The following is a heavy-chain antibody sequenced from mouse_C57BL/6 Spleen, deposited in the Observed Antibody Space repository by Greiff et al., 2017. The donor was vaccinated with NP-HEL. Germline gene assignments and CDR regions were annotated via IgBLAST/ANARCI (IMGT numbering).Heavy chain of an antibody. V-gene: IGHV1-64*01. CDR3: ARRDYDVKDYAMDY. J-gene: IGHJ4*01. CDR1: GYTFTSYW. D-gene: IGHD2-4*01. CDR2: IHPNSGST. Sequence: VQLQQPGAELVKPGASVKLSCKASGYTFTSYWMHWVKQRPGQGLEWIGMIHPNSGSTNYNEKFKSKATLTVDKSSSTAYMQLSSLTSEDSAVYYCARRDYDVKDYAMDYWGQGTSVTVSS.